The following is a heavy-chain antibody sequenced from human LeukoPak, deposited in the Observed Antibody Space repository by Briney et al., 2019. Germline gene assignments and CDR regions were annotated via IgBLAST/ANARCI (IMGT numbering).Heavy chain of an antibody. CDR2: IYSGGST. CDR3: AKGHLMYYYGSGTYSDY. J-gene: IGHJ4*02. CDR1: GFTVSSNY. D-gene: IGHD3-10*01. V-gene: IGHV3-53*01. Sequence: PGGSLRLSCAASGFTVSSNYMSWVRQAPGKGLEWVSVIYSGGSTYYADSVKGRLTISRDNSKNTLYLQMNSLRAEDTAVYYCAKGHLMYYYGSGTYSDYWGQGTLVTVSS.